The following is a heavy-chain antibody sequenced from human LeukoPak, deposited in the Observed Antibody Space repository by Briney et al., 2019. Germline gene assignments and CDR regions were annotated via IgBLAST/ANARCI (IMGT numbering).Heavy chain of an antibody. V-gene: IGHV3-66*02. J-gene: IGHJ4*02. CDR1: GFTVSSNY. D-gene: IGHD4-17*01. CDR3: SRLAHYGDFYFDS. Sequence: GGSLRPSCAASGFTVSSNYMSWVRQAPGRGLEWVSVIYGGGGTYYADSVKGRFTISRDDSKNTLFLQMSSLRPEDTAVYYCSRLAHYGDFYFDSWGQGTLVTVSS. CDR2: IYGGGGT.